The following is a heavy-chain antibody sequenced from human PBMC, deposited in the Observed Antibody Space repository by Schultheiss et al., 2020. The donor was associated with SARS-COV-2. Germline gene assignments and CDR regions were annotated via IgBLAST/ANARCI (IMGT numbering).Heavy chain of an antibody. D-gene: IGHD1-1*01. CDR1: GFTFSSYG. J-gene: IGHJ2*01. CDR2: LSYDGSNK. V-gene: IGHV3-33*05. Sequence: GGSLRLSCAASGFTFSSYGMHWVRQAPGKGLEWVAVLSYDGSNKYYADSVKGRFTISRDNAKNSLYLQMNSLRAEDTAVYYCATGRRSWDLWGRGTLVTVSS. CDR3: ATGRRSWDL.